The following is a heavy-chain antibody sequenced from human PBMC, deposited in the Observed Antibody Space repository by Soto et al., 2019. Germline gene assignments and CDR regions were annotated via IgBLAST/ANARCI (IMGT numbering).Heavy chain of an antibody. CDR2: IYYSGST. CDR3: ARDAWATMGSPSRHFDS. CDR1: VCSISTYY. V-gene: IGHV4-59*01. Sequence: SETLSLTCTVSVCSISTYYWSWIRPPPGKGLEWIGYIYYSGSTYYNPSLKRRITMSVDTSSNQFSLKMMSLTPADTAVYYCARDAWATMGSPSRHFDSWGQGTLVTVSS. D-gene: IGHD5-12*01. J-gene: IGHJ4*02.